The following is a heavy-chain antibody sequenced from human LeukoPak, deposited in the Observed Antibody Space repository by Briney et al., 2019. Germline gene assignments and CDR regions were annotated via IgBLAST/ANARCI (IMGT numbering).Heavy chain of an antibody. CDR3: ARDRGGYSEFDY. Sequence: AGGSLRLSCVASGFTLSSYSMNWVRQAPGKGLEWVSYISSGSSTIYYADSVKGRFTISRDNAKNSLYLQMNSLRDEDTAVYYCARDRGGYSEFDYWGQGTLVTVSS. CDR1: GFTLSSYS. V-gene: IGHV3-48*02. J-gene: IGHJ4*02. D-gene: IGHD5-18*01. CDR2: ISSGSSTI.